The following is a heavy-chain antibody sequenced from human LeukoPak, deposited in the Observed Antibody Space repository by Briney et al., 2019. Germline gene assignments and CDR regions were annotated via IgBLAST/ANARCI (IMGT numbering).Heavy chain of an antibody. Sequence: GGSLRLSCAASGFTFSSYEMNWARQAPGKGLEWVSYISSSGNTIYYADSVKGRFTVSRDNAKSSLYLQMNSLRAEDTAVYYCARAGVPAAIFHWFDPWGQGTLVTVSS. D-gene: IGHD2-2*01. CDR1: GFTFSSYE. J-gene: IGHJ5*02. V-gene: IGHV3-48*03. CDR3: ARAGVPAAIFHWFDP. CDR2: ISSSGNTI.